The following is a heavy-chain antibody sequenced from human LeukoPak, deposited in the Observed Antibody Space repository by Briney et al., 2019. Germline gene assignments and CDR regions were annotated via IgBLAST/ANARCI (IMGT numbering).Heavy chain of an antibody. Sequence: NPSETLSLTCAVYGGSFSGYYWSWIRQPPDKGLECIGEINHSGSTNYNPSLKSRVTISIDTSKNQFSLKLSSVTAADTAVYYCARGAYGDYANRQYNWFDPWGQGTLVRVSS. CDR1: GGSFSGYY. D-gene: IGHD4-17*01. J-gene: IGHJ5*02. CDR3: ARGAYGDYANRQYNWFDP. V-gene: IGHV4-34*01. CDR2: INHSGST.